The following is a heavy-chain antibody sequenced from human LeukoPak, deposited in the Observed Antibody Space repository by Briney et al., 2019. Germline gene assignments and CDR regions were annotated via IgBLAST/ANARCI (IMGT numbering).Heavy chain of an antibody. CDR1: GFTVSSNY. D-gene: IGHD1-26*01. CDR2: ISSSSLYI. Sequence: GGSLRLSCAASGFTVSSNYMSWVRQAPGKALEWVSSISSSSLYIYYADSVRGRFTISRDNAKSSLYLQMNSLRAEDTAVYYCASEQSGNYYRPFDSWGQGTLVTVSS. CDR3: ASEQSGNYYRPFDS. V-gene: IGHV3-21*01. J-gene: IGHJ4*02.